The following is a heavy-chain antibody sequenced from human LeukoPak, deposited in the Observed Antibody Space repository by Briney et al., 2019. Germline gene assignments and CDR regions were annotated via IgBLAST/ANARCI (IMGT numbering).Heavy chain of an antibody. V-gene: IGHV3-48*03. D-gene: IGHD5-18*01. CDR2: ISSSGSTI. J-gene: IGHJ4*02. Sequence: GGSLRLSCAASGFTFSSYEMNWVRQAPGKGLEWVSYISSSGSTIYYADSVKGRFTISRDNSKNTLYLQMNSLRAEDTAVYYCAKDLYSSLDYWGQGTLVTVSS. CDR1: GFTFSSYE. CDR3: AKDLYSSLDY.